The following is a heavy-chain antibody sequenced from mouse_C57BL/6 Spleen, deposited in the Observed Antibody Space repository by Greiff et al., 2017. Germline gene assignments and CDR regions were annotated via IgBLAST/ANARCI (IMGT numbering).Heavy chain of an antibody. V-gene: IGHV1-64*01. CDR3: AAGDYFGSSYPFAY. D-gene: IGHD1-1*01. Sequence: QVQLQQSGAELVKPGASVKLSCKASGYTFTSYWMHWVKQRPGQGLERIGMIHPNSGSTNYNEKFKSKATLTVDKSSSTAYMQRSSLTSEDAAVYYCAAGDYFGSSYPFAYWGQGTLLTVSA. J-gene: IGHJ3*01. CDR2: IHPNSGST. CDR1: GYTFTSYW.